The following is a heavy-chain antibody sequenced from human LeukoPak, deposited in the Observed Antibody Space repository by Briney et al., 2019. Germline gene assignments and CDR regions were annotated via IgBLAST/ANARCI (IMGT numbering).Heavy chain of an antibody. V-gene: IGHV3-21*01. Sequence: GGSLRLSCAASGFTFSISTMNWVRQAPGKGLEWVSSISSSSSTMHYADSVKGRLTISRDNAKNSLYLQINSLRAEDTAVYYCASFTVLSGFDYWGQGTLVTVSS. CDR1: GFTFSIST. CDR3: ASFTVLSGFDY. J-gene: IGHJ4*02. CDR2: ISSSSSTM. D-gene: IGHD4-11*01.